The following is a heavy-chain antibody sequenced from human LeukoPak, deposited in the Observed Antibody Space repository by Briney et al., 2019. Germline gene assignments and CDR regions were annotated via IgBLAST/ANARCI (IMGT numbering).Heavy chain of an antibody. V-gene: IGHV3-48*02. Sequence: PGGSLRLSCAASGFTFSSYRMNWVRQAPGKGLEWVSYVSSSGSTKYYADSVKGRFTISRDNARNSLYLQMNSLRDEDTAVYYCARVEGAPSYSDYWVQGTLVTVSS. CDR2: VSSSGSTK. CDR1: GFTFSSYR. D-gene: IGHD3-16*01. J-gene: IGHJ4*02. CDR3: ARVEGAPSYSDY.